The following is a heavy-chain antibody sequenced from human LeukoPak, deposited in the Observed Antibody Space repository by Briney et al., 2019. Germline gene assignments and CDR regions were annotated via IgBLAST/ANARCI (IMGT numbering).Heavy chain of an antibody. J-gene: IGHJ4*02. CDR3: AKDLMSITARRFDY. Sequence: PGGSLRLSCAASGFTFSSYAMSWVRQAPGKGLEWVAFIRYDESNKYYADSVKGRFTISRDNSKNTLYLQMNSLRAEDTAVYYCAKDLMSITARRFDYWGQGTLVTVSS. CDR1: GFTFSSYA. D-gene: IGHD6-6*01. CDR2: IRYDESNK. V-gene: IGHV3-30*02.